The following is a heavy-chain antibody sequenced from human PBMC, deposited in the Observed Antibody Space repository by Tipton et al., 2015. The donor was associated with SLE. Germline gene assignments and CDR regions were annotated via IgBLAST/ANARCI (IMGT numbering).Heavy chain of an antibody. D-gene: IGHD6-19*01. CDR3: ARVNSSGWAYYYYYYMDV. Sequence: LRLSCSVSGDSISNSDYYWGWIRQPPGKGLEWIGTVYYSGTTYYNPSLKSRVTISVDTSKNHFSLQLSSLTAADTAVYYCARVNSSGWAYYYYYYMDVWGKGTTVTVSS. J-gene: IGHJ6*03. V-gene: IGHV4-39*02. CDR1: GDSISNSDYY. CDR2: VYYSGTT.